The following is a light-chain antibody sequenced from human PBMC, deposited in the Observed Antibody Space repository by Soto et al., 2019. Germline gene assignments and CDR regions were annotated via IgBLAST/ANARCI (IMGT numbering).Light chain of an antibody. CDR2: AAS. Sequence: DIQMTQSPSSLSASVGDRVTITCRASQSISSYLNWYQQKPGKAPKLLIYAASSLQTGVPSRVSGSRSGTDFTLTISRLQPEDFATYFCQQSYSTPLTFGGGTKGEIK. V-gene: IGKV1-39*01. CDR1: QSISSY. CDR3: QQSYSTPLT. J-gene: IGKJ4*01.